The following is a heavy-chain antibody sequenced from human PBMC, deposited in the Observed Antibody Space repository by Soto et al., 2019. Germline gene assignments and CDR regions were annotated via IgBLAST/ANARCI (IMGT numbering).Heavy chain of an antibody. Sequence: QLQLQESGPGLVKPSETLSLTCTVSGGSISSSSYYWGWIRQPPGKGLEWIGSIYYSGSTYYNPCPTRRVTISEDRSKNRCSLTLSSVTAADTAVYYCARQCASFSNWFHPWGQGTLVTVSS. D-gene: IGHD1-26*01. V-gene: IGHV4-39*01. J-gene: IGHJ5*02. CDR2: IYYSGST. CDR1: GGSISSSSYY. CDR3: ARQCASFSNWFHP.